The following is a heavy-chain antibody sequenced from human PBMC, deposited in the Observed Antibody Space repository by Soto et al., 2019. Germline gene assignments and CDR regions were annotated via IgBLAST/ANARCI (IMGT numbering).Heavy chain of an antibody. CDR1: GGTFSSYA. CDR3: ARPMVTAIHYDAFDI. D-gene: IGHD2-21*02. J-gene: IGHJ3*02. V-gene: IGHV1-69*13. Sequence: ASVKVSCKASGGTFSSYAISWVRQAPGQGLEWMGGIIPIFGTANYAQKFQGRVTITADESTSTAYMELSSLRSEDTAVYYFARPMVTAIHYDAFDIWGQGTMVTVSS. CDR2: IIPIFGTA.